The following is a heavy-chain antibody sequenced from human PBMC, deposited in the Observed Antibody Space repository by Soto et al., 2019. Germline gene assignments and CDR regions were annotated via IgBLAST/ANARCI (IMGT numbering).Heavy chain of an antibody. V-gene: IGHV3-30*03. Sequence: HVQLVESGGGVAQPGRSLRLSCAASGFTFSSYGMHWVRQAPGKGLEWVAVISYDGSNKYYADSVKGRFTISRDNSKNTLYLQMNSLRAEDTAVYYCVTLGWEDYFDYWGQGTLVTVSS. D-gene: IGHD1-26*01. CDR3: VTLGWEDYFDY. CDR2: ISYDGSNK. CDR1: GFTFSSYG. J-gene: IGHJ4*02.